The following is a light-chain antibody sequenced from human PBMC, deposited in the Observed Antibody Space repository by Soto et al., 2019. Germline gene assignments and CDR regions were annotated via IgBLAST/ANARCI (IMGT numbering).Light chain of an antibody. CDR3: QQRTNCPIT. CDR1: QSVGSY. Sequence: EIVLAQSPATLSLSPGERATLSCRASQSVGSYLAWYQQKPGQAPRLLIYDASTRATGIPARFSGSGSGTDFTLTISSLEPEDFAVYYCQQRTNCPITFGQGTRLDIK. CDR2: DAS. V-gene: IGKV3-11*01. J-gene: IGKJ5*01.